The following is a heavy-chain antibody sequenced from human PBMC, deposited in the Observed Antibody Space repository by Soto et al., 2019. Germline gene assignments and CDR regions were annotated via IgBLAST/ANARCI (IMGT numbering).Heavy chain of an antibody. CDR2: IYSGGST. J-gene: IGHJ3*02. Sequence: GGSLRLSCAASGFTVSSNYMSWVRQAPGKGLEWVSVIYSGGSTYYADSVKGRFTISRDNSKNTLYLQMNSLRAEDTAVYYCAMLIVATRKDAFDIWGQGTMVTVSS. V-gene: IGHV3-66*01. D-gene: IGHD5-12*01. CDR1: GFTVSSNY. CDR3: AMLIVATRKDAFDI.